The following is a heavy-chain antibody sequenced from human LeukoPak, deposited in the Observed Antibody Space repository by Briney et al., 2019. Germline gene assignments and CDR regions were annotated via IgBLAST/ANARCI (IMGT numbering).Heavy chain of an antibody. CDR3: ARDQHPGAVADWFDP. Sequence: PGGSLRLSCAASGFTFSSYSMNWVRQAPGKGLEWVSSISSSSSYIYYADSVKGRFTISRDNAKNSLYLQMNSLRAEDTAVYYCARDQHPGAVADWFDPWGQGTLVTVSS. D-gene: IGHD6-19*01. CDR1: GFTFSSYS. CDR2: ISSSSSYI. J-gene: IGHJ5*02. V-gene: IGHV3-21*01.